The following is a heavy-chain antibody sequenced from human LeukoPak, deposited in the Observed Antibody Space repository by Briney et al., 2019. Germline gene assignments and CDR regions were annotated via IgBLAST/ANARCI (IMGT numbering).Heavy chain of an antibody. V-gene: IGHV3-7*01. D-gene: IGHD2-15*01. Sequence: GGSLRLSCAASGFTFSSYAMSWVRQAPGKGLEWVANIKQDGSEKYYVDSVKGRFTISRDNAKNSLYLQMNSLRAEDTAVYYCARVPLGCSGGGCYYYYGMDVWGQGTTVTVSS. CDR2: IKQDGSEK. CDR1: GFTFSSYA. J-gene: IGHJ6*02. CDR3: ARVPLGCSGGGCYYYYGMDV.